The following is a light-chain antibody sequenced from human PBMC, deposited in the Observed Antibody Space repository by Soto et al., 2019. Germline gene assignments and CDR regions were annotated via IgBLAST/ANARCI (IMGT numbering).Light chain of an antibody. CDR3: QTWGTGIWV. CDR1: SGHRSNA. CDR2: VNSDGSH. Sequence: QPVLTQSPSASASLGASVKLTCTLSSGHRSNAIAWHQQQPEKGPRFLMKVNSDGSHNKGDGIPDRFSGSSSGAERYLTIASLQSEDEADYYCQTWGTGIWVFGGGTKLTVL. V-gene: IGLV4-69*01. J-gene: IGLJ3*02.